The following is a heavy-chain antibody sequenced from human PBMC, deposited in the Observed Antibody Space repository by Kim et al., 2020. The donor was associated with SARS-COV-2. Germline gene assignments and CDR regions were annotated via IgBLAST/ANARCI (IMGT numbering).Heavy chain of an antibody. Sequence: GGSLRLSCTASGFTFGDYAMSWVRQAPGKGLEWVGFIRSKAYGGTTEYAASVKGRFTISRDDSKSIAYLQMNSLKTEDTAVYYCTRGGYRGTRVYMDVWGKGTTVTVSS. CDR2: IRSKAYGGTT. J-gene: IGHJ6*03. D-gene: IGHD5-12*01. CDR3: TRGGYRGTRVYMDV. CDR1: GFTFGDYA. V-gene: IGHV3-49*04.